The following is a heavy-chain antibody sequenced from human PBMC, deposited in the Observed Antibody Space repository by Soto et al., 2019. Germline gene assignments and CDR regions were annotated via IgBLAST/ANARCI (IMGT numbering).Heavy chain of an antibody. CDR3: ARDGKGAAYTHGPYYFDY. Sequence: GSLRLSGAASGCRFRFYSMNWVRQDPGKGLEWISYITSTSSAINYADSVRGRFTISRDNAMRSLFLHMNSLRDEDTAVYYCARDGKGAAYTHGPYYFDYWGQGA. CDR2: ITSTSSAI. D-gene: IGHD1-1*01. CDR1: GCRFRFYS. V-gene: IGHV3-48*02. J-gene: IGHJ4*02.